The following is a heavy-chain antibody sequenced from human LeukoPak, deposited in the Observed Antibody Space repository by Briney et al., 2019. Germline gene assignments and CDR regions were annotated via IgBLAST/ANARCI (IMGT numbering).Heavy chain of an antibody. CDR3: AKVQQAYSSSSWVDY. J-gene: IGHJ4*02. D-gene: IGHD6-6*01. Sequence: GGSLRLSCAASGFTFDDYAMHWVRQAPGKCLEWVSLISWDGGSTYYADSVKGRFTISRDNSKNSLYLQMNSLRAEDTALYYCAKVQQAYSSSSWVDYWGQGTLVTVSS. V-gene: IGHV3-43D*03. CDR2: ISWDGGST. CDR1: GFTFDDYA.